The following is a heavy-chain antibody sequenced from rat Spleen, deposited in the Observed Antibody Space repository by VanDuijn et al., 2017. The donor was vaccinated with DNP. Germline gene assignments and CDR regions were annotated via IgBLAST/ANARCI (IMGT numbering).Heavy chain of an antibody. CDR2: SNNSGGST. V-gene: IGHV5-27*01. CDR1: GFTFSNYG. J-gene: IGHJ2*01. CDR3: TTPDY. Sequence: EVQLVESGGGLVQPGRSLKLPCAASGFTFSNYGMAWVRQAPTKGLEWVAPSNNSGGSTYYRDSVKGRFTISRDNAKSTLYLQIDSLMSEDTATYYCTTPDYWGQGVMVTVSS.